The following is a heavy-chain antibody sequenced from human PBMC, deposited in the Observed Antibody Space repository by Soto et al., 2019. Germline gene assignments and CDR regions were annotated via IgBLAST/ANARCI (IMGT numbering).Heavy chain of an antibody. Sequence: QVQLQESGPGLVKPSQTLSLTCSVSGGSISSDGYYWSWIRQHPGKVLEWVGYIHYSGATYYNSSLESRLTILVDTSKNQFSLKLSSVTAADTAVYYCARSWTTAAGWANWFDPWGQGTLVIVSS. CDR3: ARSWTTAAGWANWFDP. CDR2: IHYSGAT. V-gene: IGHV4-31*03. CDR1: GGSISSDGYY. J-gene: IGHJ5*02. D-gene: IGHD6-13*01.